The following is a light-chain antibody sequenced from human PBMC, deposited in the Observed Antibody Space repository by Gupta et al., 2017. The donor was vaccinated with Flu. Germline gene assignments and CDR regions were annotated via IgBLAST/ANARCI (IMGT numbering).Light chain of an antibody. Sequence: VLTQSPATLTLSPGERATLSCRSSQSVSTYLAWYQQKPGQAPRLLIYDASLRATGVPARLSGSGSGTDFPLTISGLEPEYFAAYYCTLRCTFCPGNK. V-gene: IGKV3-11*01. J-gene: IGKJ3*01. CDR2: DAS. CDR3: TLRCT. CDR1: QSVSTY.